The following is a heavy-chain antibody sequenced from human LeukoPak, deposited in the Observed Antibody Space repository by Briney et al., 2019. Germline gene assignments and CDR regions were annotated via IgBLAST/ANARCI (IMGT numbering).Heavy chain of an antibody. V-gene: IGHV3-7*05. CDR2: IKEDGSEK. D-gene: IGHD6-6*01. CDR1: GFTFSDYY. J-gene: IGHJ6*02. CDR3: ARDSPGSSRFYHYYGLDV. Sequence: GGSLRLSCAASGFTFSDYYMSWVRQAPGKGLEWVANIKEDGSEKYYVDSVKGRFTIYRDNAKNSLYLQMNRLRAEDTAVYYCARDSPGSSRFYHYYGLDVWGQGTTVTVSS.